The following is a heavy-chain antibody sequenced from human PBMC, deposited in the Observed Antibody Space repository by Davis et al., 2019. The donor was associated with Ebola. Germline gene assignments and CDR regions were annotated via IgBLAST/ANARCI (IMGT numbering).Heavy chain of an antibody. V-gene: IGHV2-5*08. J-gene: IGHJ1*01. CDR1: GGSMSSYYW. CDR3: AHRPTEGDFQH. CDR2: IYWDDDK. D-gene: IGHD1-26*01. Sequence: TLSLTCTVSGGSMSSYYWSWIRQPPGKALEWLALIYWDDDKRYSPSLKSRLTITKDTSKNQVVLTMTNMDPVDTATYYCAHRPTEGDFQHWGQGTLVTVSS.